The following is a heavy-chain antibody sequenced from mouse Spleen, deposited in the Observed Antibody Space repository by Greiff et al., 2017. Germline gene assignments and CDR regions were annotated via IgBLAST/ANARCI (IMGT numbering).Heavy chain of an antibody. D-gene: IGHD2-2*01. CDR1: GFTFSDYY. CDR3: ARPPYGYDGTWFAY. Sequence: DVMLVESGGGLVQPGGSLKLSCATSGFTFSDYYMYWVRQTPEKRLEWVAYISNGGGSTYYPDTVKGRFTISRDNAKNTLYLQMSRLKSEDTAMYYCARPPYGYDGTWFAYWGQGTLVTVSA. V-gene: IGHV5-12*02. J-gene: IGHJ3*01. CDR2: ISNGGGST.